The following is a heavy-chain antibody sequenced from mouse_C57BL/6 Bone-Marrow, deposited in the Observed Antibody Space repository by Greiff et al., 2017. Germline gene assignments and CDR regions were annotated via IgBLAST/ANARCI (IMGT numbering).Heavy chain of an antibody. V-gene: IGHV1-78*01. Sequence: QVQLQQSDAELVKPGASVKISCKVSGYTFTDHTIHWMKQRPEQGLEWIGYIYPRDGSTKYNEKFKGKATLTADKSSSTAYMQLNSLTSEYSAVYFCARGGPLYSNYAYYYAMDYWGQGTSVTVSS. D-gene: IGHD2-5*01. CDR3: ARGGPLYSNYAYYYAMDY. J-gene: IGHJ4*01. CDR1: GYTFTDHT. CDR2: IYPRDGST.